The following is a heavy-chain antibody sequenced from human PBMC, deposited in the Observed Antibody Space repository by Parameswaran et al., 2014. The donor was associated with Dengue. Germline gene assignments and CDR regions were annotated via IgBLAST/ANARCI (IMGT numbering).Heavy chain of an antibody. V-gene: IGHV4-59*01. J-gene: IGHJ3*02. D-gene: IGHD2-15*01. CDR2: ISYSGNP. CDR3: AGSLGYCTGGSCYSGRNGAIDI. Sequence: VRQMPGKGLEWIGYISYSGNPDYNPSLKSRVTISLDTSKNQFSLKLTSVTAADTAVYYCAGSLGYCTGGSCYSGRNGAIDIWGQGTMVTVSS.